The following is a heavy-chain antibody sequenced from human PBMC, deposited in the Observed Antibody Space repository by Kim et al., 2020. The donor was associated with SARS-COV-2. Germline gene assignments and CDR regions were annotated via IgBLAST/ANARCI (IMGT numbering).Heavy chain of an antibody. CDR3: ATAPLPAAAGHY. Sequence: ISAQKFQGRVTMTEDTSTDTAYMELSSLRSEDTAVYYCATAPLPAAAGHYWGQGTLVTVSS. V-gene: IGHV1-24*01. D-gene: IGHD6-13*01. J-gene: IGHJ4*02.